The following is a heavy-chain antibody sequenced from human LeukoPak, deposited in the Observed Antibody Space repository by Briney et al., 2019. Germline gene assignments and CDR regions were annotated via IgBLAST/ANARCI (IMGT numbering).Heavy chain of an antibody. CDR2: INHSGST. CDR3: ARGLLRTYSSSWYSLGGWFDP. V-gene: IGHV4-34*01. J-gene: IGHJ5*02. Sequence: SETLSLTCAVYGGSFSGYYWGWIRQPPGKGLEWIGEINHSGSTDYNPSLKSRVTISVDTSKNQFSLKLSSVTAADTAVYYCARGLLRTYSSSWYSLGGWFDPWGQGTLVTVSS. CDR1: GGSFSGYY. D-gene: IGHD6-13*01.